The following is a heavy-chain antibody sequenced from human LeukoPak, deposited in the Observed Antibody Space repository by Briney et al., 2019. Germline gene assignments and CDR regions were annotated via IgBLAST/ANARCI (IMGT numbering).Heavy chain of an antibody. J-gene: IGHJ4*02. CDR2: INPNSGGT. CDR1: GYIFTGYY. CDR3: ARDLKMGYSSGRYSWGTGSSNDY. D-gene: IGHD6-19*01. Sequence: ASVKVSCKASGYIFTGYYMYWVRQAPGQGLEWMGWINPNSGGTNYAQKFQGRITMTTDTSTSTAYMELRGLRSDDTAVYYCARDLKMGYSSGRYSWGTGSSNDYWGQGTLVTVSS. V-gene: IGHV1-2*02.